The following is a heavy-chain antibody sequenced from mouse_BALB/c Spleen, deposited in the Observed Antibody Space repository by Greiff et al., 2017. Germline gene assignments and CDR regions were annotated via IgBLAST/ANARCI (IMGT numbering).Heavy chain of an antibody. CDR3: ARYYYGNYKYFDV. V-gene: IGHV1-4*01. D-gene: IGHD2-1*01. CDR1: GYTFTSYT. CDR2: INPSSGYT. J-gene: IGHJ1*01. Sequence: VQLQQSGAELARPGASVKMSCKASGYTFTSYTMHWVKQRPGQGLEWIGYINPSSGYTNYNQKFKDKATLTADKSSSTAYMQLSSLTSEDSAVYYCARYYYGNYKYFDVWGAGTTVTVSA.